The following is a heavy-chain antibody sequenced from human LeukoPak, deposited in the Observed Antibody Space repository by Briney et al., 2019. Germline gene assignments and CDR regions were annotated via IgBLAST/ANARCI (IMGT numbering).Heavy chain of an antibody. CDR1: GFTFSSYA. D-gene: IGHD2-15*01. Sequence: GGSLRLSCAASGFTFSSYAMSWVRQAPGKGLEWVSSISSSSSYIYYADSVKGRFTISRDNAKNSLYLQMNSLRAEDTAVYYCARGYCSGGSCYSADLIDYWGQGTLVTVSS. CDR3: ARGYCSGGSCYSADLIDY. J-gene: IGHJ4*02. V-gene: IGHV3-21*01. CDR2: ISSSSSYI.